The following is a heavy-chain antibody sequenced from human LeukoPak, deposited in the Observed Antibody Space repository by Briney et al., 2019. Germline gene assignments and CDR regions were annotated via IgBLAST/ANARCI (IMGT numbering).Heavy chain of an antibody. J-gene: IGHJ3*02. CDR1: GFTFRNYV. CDR3: AREADAFDI. V-gene: IGHV3-30*03. CDR2: ISQDESNK. Sequence: GGSLRLSCAASGFTFRNYVMHWVRQAPGKGLEWVAGISQDESNKYYADSVKGRFTISRDNSKNTLFLQMNSLSIEDTAVYYCAREADAFDIWGRGTMVTVSS.